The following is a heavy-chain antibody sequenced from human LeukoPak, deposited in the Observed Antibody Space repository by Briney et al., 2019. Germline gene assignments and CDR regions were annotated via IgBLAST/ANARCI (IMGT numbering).Heavy chain of an antibody. J-gene: IGHJ1*01. CDR3: VSGGRAVAGHLVRFFQH. CDR2: IWYDGSNK. Sequence: GGSRRLSCAASGFTFSSYGMHWVRQPLGKVLVCVAVIWYDGSNKYYADSGKVRFTVSRENSKNPLYLQMSSLRAEDTAVYYCVSGGRAVAGHLVRFFQHWGQGTLVTVSS. V-gene: IGHV3-33*01. CDR1: GFTFSSYG. D-gene: IGHD6-19*01.